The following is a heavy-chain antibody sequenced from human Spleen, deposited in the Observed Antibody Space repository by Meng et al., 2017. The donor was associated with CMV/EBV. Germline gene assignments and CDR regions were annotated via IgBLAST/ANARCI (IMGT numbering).Heavy chain of an antibody. D-gene: IGHD6-13*01. CDR1: GFTFSSYA. J-gene: IGHJ6*02. CDR3: ARDLGQMHPYCSSWYNRYGMDV. V-gene: IGHV3-30-3*01. Sequence: GESLKISCAASGFTFSSYAMHWVRQAPGKGLEWVAVISYDGSNKYYADSVKGRFTISRDNSNNTLYLQMNSLRAEDTAVYYCARDLGQMHPYCSSWYNRYGMDVWVQGTTVTVSS. CDR2: ISYDGSNK.